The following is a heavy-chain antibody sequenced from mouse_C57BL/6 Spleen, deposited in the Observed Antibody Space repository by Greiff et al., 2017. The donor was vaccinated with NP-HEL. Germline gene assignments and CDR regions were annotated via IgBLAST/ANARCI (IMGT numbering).Heavy chain of an antibody. CDR3: ARYIPQSYWFAY. J-gene: IGHJ3*01. V-gene: IGHV7-3*01. CDR2: IRNKANGYTT. D-gene: IGHD1-1*01. CDR1: GFTFTDYY. Sequence: EVKLMESGGGLVQPGGSLSLSCAASGFTFTDYYMSWVRQPPGKALEWLGFIRNKANGYTTEYSASVKGRFTISRDNSQSILYLQMNALRAEDSATYYCARYIPQSYWFAYWGQGTLVTVSA.